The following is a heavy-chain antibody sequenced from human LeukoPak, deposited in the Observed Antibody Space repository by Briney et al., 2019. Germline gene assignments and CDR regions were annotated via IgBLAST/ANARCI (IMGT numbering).Heavy chain of an antibody. Sequence: SETLSLTCAVSGDSISGSSYYWGWIRQPPGKGLEWIGNIYYGGSTYYNPSLKSRVSISVDTSNNQFSLKVSSVTAADTAVYYCASADGYKIDYWGQGTLVTVSS. CDR2: IYYGGST. D-gene: IGHD5-24*01. J-gene: IGHJ4*02. V-gene: IGHV4-39*01. CDR1: GDSISGSSYY. CDR3: ASADGYKIDY.